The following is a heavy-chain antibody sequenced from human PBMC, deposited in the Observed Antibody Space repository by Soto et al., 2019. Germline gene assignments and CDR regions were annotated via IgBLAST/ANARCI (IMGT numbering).Heavy chain of an antibody. CDR1: GFTFSNAW. J-gene: IGHJ4*02. V-gene: IGHV3-15*01. CDR2: IKSKTDGGTT. CDR3: THSAYYYGSGSYFY. D-gene: IGHD3-10*01. Sequence: GGSLRLSCAASGFTFSNAWMSWVRQAPGKGLEWVGRIKSKTDGGTTDYAAPVKGRFTISRDDSKNTLYLQMNSLKTEDTAVYYCTHSAYYYGSGSYFYWGQGTLVTVSS.